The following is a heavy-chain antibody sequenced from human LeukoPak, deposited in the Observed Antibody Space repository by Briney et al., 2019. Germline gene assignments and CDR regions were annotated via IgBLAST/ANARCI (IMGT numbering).Heavy chain of an antibody. J-gene: IGHJ2*01. Sequence: WIREIHYRGSTTYNPSLRSRVTISRDTSENQFSLKLSSVTAADTAVYYCARGILEYYYFDLXG. D-gene: IGHD3-3*01. CDR2: IHYRGST. V-gene: IGHV4-34*01. CDR3: ARGILEYYYFDL.